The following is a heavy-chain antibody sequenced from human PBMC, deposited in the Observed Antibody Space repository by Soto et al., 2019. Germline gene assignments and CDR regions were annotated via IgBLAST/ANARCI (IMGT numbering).Heavy chain of an antibody. CDR1: GYTFTSYA. CDR2: INAGNGNT. Sequence: ASVKVSCKASGYTFTSYAMHWVRQAPGQRLEWMGWINAGNGNTKYSQKFQGRVTITRDTSASTAYMELSSLRSEDTAVYYCARELLGSAYAFDIWGQGTMVTVSS. CDR3: ARELLGSAYAFDI. J-gene: IGHJ3*02. V-gene: IGHV1-3*01. D-gene: IGHD7-27*01.